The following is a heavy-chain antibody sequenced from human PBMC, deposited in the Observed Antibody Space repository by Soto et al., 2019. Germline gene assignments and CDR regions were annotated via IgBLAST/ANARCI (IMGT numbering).Heavy chain of an antibody. J-gene: IGHJ5*02. CDR1: GFTFSSYS. CDR2: ISSSSSTI. D-gene: IGHD2-2*01. V-gene: IGHV3-48*01. CDR3: AREDCSSTSCSTGA. Sequence: GGSLRLSFAASGFTFSSYSMNWVRQAPGKGLEWVSYISSSSSTIYYADSVKGRFTISRDNAKNSLYLQMNSLRAEDTAVYYCAREDCSSTSCSTGAWGQGTLVTVSS.